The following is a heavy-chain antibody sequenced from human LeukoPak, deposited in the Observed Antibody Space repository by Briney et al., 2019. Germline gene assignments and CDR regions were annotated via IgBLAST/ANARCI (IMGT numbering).Heavy chain of an antibody. CDR2: ISAYNGNT. D-gene: IGHD2-2*01. CDR1: GYTFTSYG. CDR3: ARDFEDIVVVPAASFDY. Sequence: ASVKVSCKASGYTFTSYGISWVRQAPGQGLEWMGWISAYNGNTNYAQKLQGRVTMTTDTSTSTAYMELRSLRSDDTAVYYCARDFEDIVVVPAASFDYWGQGTLVTVSS. J-gene: IGHJ4*02. V-gene: IGHV1-18*01.